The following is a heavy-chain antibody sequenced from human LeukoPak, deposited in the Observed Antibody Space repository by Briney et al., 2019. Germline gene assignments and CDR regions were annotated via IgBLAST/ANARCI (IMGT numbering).Heavy chain of an antibody. V-gene: IGHV1-2*02. CDR2: INPNSGGT. CDR1: GYTFTGYY. Sequence: ASVKVSCKASGYTFTGYYMHWVRQAPGQGLGWMGWINPNSGGTNYAQKFQGRVTMTRDTSISTAYMELSRLRSDDTAVYYCARDDTYYYDSSGYSDYWGQGTLVTVSS. J-gene: IGHJ4*02. CDR3: ARDDTYYYDSSGYSDY. D-gene: IGHD3-22*01.